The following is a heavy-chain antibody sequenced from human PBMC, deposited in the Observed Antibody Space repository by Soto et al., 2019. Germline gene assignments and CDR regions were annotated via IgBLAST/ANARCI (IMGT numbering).Heavy chain of an antibody. CDR3: ARGSGTAMVNY. J-gene: IGHJ4*02. Sequence: TLSLTCTLTGGSISSYYWSWIRQPPGKGLEWIGYTYYSGSTNYNPSLKSRVTISVDTSKNQFSLKLSSVTAADTAVYYCARGSGTAMVNYWGQGTLVTVSS. CDR2: TYYSGST. CDR1: GGSISSYY. D-gene: IGHD5-18*01. V-gene: IGHV4-59*12.